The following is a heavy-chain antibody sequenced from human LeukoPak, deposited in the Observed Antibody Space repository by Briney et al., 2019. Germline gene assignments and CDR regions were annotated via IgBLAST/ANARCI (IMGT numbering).Heavy chain of an antibody. CDR1: GFSFSNYG. D-gene: IGHD1-26*01. CDR3: ARGGIVGTVYYFDS. Sequence: GGSLTLSCAASGFSFSNYGITWVRQAPGKGLEWVSAITRSSGHIYYADSVKGRFTISGDDSKKSVYPQMNSLRADDTAVYYCARGGIVGTVYYFDSWGQGTPVSVSS. J-gene: IGHJ4*02. V-gene: IGHV3-21*01. CDR2: ITRSSGHI.